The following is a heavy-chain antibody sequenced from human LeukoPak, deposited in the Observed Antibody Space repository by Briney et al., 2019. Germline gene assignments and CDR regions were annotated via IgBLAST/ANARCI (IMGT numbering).Heavy chain of an antibody. Sequence: GASVKVSCKASGYTFTGYYMHWVRQAPGQGLEWMGWINPNSGGTNYAQKFQGWVTMTRDTSISTAYMELSRLRSDDTAVYYCARRYSSGYLDAFDIWGQGTMVTVSS. CDR2: INPNSGGT. CDR3: ARRYSSGYLDAFDI. V-gene: IGHV1-2*04. CDR1: GYTFTGYY. D-gene: IGHD3-22*01. J-gene: IGHJ3*02.